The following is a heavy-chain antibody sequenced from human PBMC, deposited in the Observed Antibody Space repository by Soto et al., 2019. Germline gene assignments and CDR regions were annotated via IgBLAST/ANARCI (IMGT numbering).Heavy chain of an antibody. CDR1: GNTFTNYY. Sequence: QVQLMQSGAEVKKPGASVKVSCKASGNTFTNYYIHWVRQAPGQGLEWMGTINPSGGHTTYAQKFLGRVTMTRGTSPSTRYRELTSLRSEDTAVYYCARGGHVVVVTAAFDYWGQGTLVTVSS. CDR3: ARGGHVVVVTAAFDY. J-gene: IGHJ4*02. V-gene: IGHV1-46*01. D-gene: IGHD2-21*02. CDR2: INPSGGHT.